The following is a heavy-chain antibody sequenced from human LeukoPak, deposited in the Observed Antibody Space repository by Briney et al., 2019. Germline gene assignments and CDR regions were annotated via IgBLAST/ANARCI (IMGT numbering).Heavy chain of an antibody. CDR2: IYYSGST. D-gene: IGHD3-16*01. J-gene: IGHJ4*02. CDR1: GGSISSSSYY. Sequence: PSETLSLTCTVSGGSISSSSYYWGWIRQPPGKGLEWIGSIYYSGSTYYNPSLKSRVTISVDTSKNQFSLKLSSVTAADTAVYYCAGQMGGSGYGRQNLDYWGQGTLVTVSS. CDR3: AGQMGGSGYGRQNLDY. V-gene: IGHV4-39*01.